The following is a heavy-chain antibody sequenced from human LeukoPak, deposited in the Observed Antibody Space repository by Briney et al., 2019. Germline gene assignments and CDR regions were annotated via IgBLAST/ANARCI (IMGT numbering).Heavy chain of an antibody. D-gene: IGHD3-16*02. CDR3: VRGSRLSFYYYGLDV. J-gene: IGHJ6*02. CDR1: GYTFTSHG. Sequence: GASVKDSCRAPGYTFTSHGINWVRQAPAQGLEWMGWISGYTGNTNHAQKLQGRVAVTTDTSTSTAYMELRGLRFDDTAVYYCVRGSRLSFYYYGLDVWGQGTTVTVSS. V-gene: IGHV1-18*01. CDR2: ISGYTGNT.